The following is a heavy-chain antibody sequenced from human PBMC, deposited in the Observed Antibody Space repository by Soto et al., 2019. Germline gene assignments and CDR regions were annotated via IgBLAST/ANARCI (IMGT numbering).Heavy chain of an antibody. CDR3: ARRRYYDGVDAFDI. D-gene: IGHD3-22*01. J-gene: IGHJ3*02. CDR1: GGSISSYY. Sequence: PSETLSLTCTVSGGSISSYYWSWIRQPPGKGLEWIGYIYYSGSTNYNPSLKSRVTISVDTSKNQFSLKLSSVTAADTAVYYCARRRYYDGVDAFDIWGQGTMVTVS. V-gene: IGHV4-59*01. CDR2: IYYSGST.